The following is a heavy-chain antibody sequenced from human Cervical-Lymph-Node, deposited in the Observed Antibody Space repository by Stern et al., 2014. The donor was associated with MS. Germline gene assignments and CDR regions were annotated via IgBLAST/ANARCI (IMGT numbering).Heavy chain of an antibody. CDR2: IIPALNVA. Sequence: VQLVQSGAELKKPGSSVKVSCKASGGSLSTYTITWVRQAPGQGLEWMGRIIPALNVANSAQKFQGRLTITADKSTSTAYMEMSSLRSDDTAVYYCAGPAPLDWGQGTLVTVSS. D-gene: IGHD2-2*01. CDR3: AGPAPLD. V-gene: IGHV1-69*02. J-gene: IGHJ4*02. CDR1: GGSLSTYT.